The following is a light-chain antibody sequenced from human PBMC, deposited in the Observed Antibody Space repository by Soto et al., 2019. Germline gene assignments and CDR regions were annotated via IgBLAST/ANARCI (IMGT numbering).Light chain of an antibody. J-gene: IGLJ3*02. Sequence: QTVVTQEPSLTVSTGRTVTLTCASSTGAVTSGHNSNWLQQKPGQAPRSLIFSTSDKYSWTPARFSGSLLGGVAALTLSGVQLEDEAEYYCLLYFGGFWVFSGGSKVTVL. CDR2: STS. CDR1: TGAVTSGHN. CDR3: LLYFGGFWV. V-gene: IGLV7-43*01.